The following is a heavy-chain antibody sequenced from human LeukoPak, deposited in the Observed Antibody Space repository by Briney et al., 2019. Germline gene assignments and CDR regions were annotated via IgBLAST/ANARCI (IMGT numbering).Heavy chain of an antibody. V-gene: IGHV4-34*01. CDR2: VHYSGSA. J-gene: IGHJ4*02. Sequence: PSETLSLTCAVYGGSFSGYYWTWIRQSSGRGLEWIGEVHYSGSATYNPSLKSRVTISVDTSINQFSLKMSSVTAADTAVYYCARHELSSNWYPAFLDYWGQGTLVTVSS. CDR1: GGSFSGYY. CDR3: ARHELSSNWYPAFLDY. D-gene: IGHD3-10*01.